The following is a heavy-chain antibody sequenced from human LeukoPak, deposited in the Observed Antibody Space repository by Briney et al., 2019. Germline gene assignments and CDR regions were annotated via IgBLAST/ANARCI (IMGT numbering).Heavy chain of an antibody. CDR1: GFTFSSYS. J-gene: IGHJ4*02. Sequence: GGSLRLSCAASGFTFSSYSMNWVCQAPGKGLEWVSSISSSSSYIYYADSVKGRFTISRDNAKNSLYLQMNSLRAEDTAVYYCARDHEYSSSSIPFYFDYWGQGTLVTVSS. CDR2: ISSSSSYI. D-gene: IGHD6-6*01. CDR3: ARDHEYSSSSIPFYFDY. V-gene: IGHV3-21*01.